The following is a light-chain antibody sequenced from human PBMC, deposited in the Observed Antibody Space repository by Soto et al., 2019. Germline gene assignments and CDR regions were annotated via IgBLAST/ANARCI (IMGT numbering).Light chain of an antibody. CDR3: QQYFSTPYT. CDR2: WAS. V-gene: IGKV4-1*01. CDR1: QSVLYSSNTKNY. Sequence: DIVMTQSPDSLAVSLGEGATINCKSSQSVLYSSNTKNYVAWYQQKPGQPPKLLIDWASTRESGVPDRFSGSGSGTDFTLTISSLQAEDVAVSYCQQYFSTPYTFGQGTNLEIK. J-gene: IGKJ2*01.